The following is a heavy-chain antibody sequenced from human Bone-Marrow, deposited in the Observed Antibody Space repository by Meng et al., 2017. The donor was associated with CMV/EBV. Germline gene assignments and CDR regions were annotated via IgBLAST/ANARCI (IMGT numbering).Heavy chain of an antibody. CDR2: IYYSGST. J-gene: IGHJ4*02. CDR3: ARHGGGLLWFGPD. Sequence: GSLRLSCAVYGGSFSGYYWGWIRQPPGKGLEWIGSIYYSGSTYYNPSLKSRVTISVDTSKNQFSLKLSSVTAADTAVYYCARHGGGLLWFGPDWGQGTLVTVSS. D-gene: IGHD3-10*01. CDR1: GGSFSGYY. V-gene: IGHV4-39*01.